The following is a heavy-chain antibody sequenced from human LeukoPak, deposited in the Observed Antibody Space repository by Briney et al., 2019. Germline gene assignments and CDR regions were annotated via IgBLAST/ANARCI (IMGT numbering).Heavy chain of an antibody. Sequence: SETLSLTCTVSGGSISSYYWSWIRQPPGKGLEWIGYIYYSGSTNYNPSLKSRVTISVDTSKNQFSLKLSSVTAADTAVYYCARPLNDYYYYYMDVWGKGTTVTISS. CDR2: IYYSGST. CDR1: GGSISSYY. V-gene: IGHV4-59*01. J-gene: IGHJ6*03. CDR3: ARPLNDYYYYYMDV.